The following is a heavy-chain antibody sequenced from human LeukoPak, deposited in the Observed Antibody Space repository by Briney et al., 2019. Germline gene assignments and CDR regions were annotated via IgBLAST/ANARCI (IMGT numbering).Heavy chain of an antibody. J-gene: IGHJ6*03. CDR2: ISGSGGST. V-gene: IGHV3-23*01. Sequence: GGSLRLSCAASGFTFSSYAMSWVRQAPGKGLEWVSAISGSGGSTYYADSVKGRFTISRDNSNYMLFLHMNNLRAEDTAIYYCAKQPYNYYYLDVWGKGTTVTVSS. D-gene: IGHD2-21*01. CDR3: AKQPYNYYYLDV. CDR1: GFTFSSYA.